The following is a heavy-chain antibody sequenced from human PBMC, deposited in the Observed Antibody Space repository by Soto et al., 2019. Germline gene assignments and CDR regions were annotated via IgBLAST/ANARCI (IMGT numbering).Heavy chain of an antibody. Sequence: GESLKISCKGSGYSFTSYWIGWVRQMPGKGLEWMGIIYPGDSDTRYSPSFQGQVTISADKSISTAYLQWSSLKASDNAMYYCPNRDRGCSGYSSYSGMEVWGKGTTSTVPS. D-gene: IGHD3-10*02. CDR2: IYPGDSDT. J-gene: IGHJ6*04. V-gene: IGHV5-51*01. CDR3: PNRDRGCSGYSSYSGMEV. CDR1: GYSFTSYW.